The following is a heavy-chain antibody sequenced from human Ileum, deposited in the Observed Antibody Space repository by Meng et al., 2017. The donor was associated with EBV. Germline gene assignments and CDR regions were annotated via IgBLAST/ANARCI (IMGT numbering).Heavy chain of an antibody. J-gene: IGHJ4*02. CDR3: AHTKHSSGYYYHDY. Sequence: QITLQDSCPTLVQPTQSLTLTCTFSGFSLSTSGVSVGLIRQPPGKALEWLAVIYWNDDKGYSPSLKSRLTITKDTSKNQVVLTMTNMDPVDTATYYCAHTKHSSGYYYHDYWGQGTLVTVSS. CDR2: IYWNDDK. D-gene: IGHD3-22*01. V-gene: IGHV2-5*01. CDR1: GFSLSTSGVS.